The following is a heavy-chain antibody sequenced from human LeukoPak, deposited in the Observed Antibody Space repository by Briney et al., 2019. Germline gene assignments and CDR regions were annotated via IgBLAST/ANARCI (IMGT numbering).Heavy chain of an antibody. J-gene: IGHJ4*02. Sequence: PGRSLRLSCAASGFTFSSYAMHWVRQAPGEGLEWGAVISYDGSKKYYADSVKGRFTISRDNSKNTLYLQMNSLRAEDTAVYYCARDLGGTFWSGYIDWGQGTLVTVSS. V-gene: IGHV3-30*07. CDR2: ISYDGSKK. CDR3: ARDLGGTFWSGYID. D-gene: IGHD3-3*01. CDR1: GFTFSSYA.